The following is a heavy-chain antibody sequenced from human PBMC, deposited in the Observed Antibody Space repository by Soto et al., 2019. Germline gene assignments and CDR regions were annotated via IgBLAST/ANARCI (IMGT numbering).Heavy chain of an antibody. Sequence: ASVKVSCKASGYTFTGYYMHWVRQAPGQGLEWMGWINPNSGGTNYAQKFQGWVTMTRDTSISTAYMELSRLRSDDTAAYYCARDYCSGGSCYSFDYWGQGTLVTVSS. CDR1: GYTFTGYY. D-gene: IGHD2-15*01. CDR2: INPNSGGT. V-gene: IGHV1-2*04. CDR3: ARDYCSGGSCYSFDY. J-gene: IGHJ4*02.